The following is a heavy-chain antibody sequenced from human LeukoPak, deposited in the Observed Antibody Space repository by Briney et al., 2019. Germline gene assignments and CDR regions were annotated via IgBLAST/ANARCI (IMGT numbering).Heavy chain of an antibody. J-gene: IGHJ6*02. D-gene: IGHD3-10*01. CDR3: ARDLIEGFGALYYYYGMDV. CDR2: ISSSGSTI. V-gene: IGHV3-11*01. Sequence: GGSLRLSCAASGFTFSDYYMSWIRQAPGKGLEWVSYISSSGSTIYYADSVKGRFTISRDNAKNSLYLQMNSLRAEDTAVYYCARDLIEGFGALYYYYGMDVWGQGTTVTVSS. CDR1: GFTFSDYY.